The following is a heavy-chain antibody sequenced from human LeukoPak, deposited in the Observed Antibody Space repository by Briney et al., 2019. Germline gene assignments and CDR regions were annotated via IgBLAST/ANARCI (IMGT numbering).Heavy chain of an antibody. V-gene: IGHV4-38-2*01. CDR2: ISYSGST. D-gene: IGHD3-3*01. CDR1: GYSIRNGYY. J-gene: IGHJ1*01. Sequence: SETLSLTCAVSGYSIRNGYYWGWIRQPPGKGLEWIGRISYSGSTYYNPSLKSRVTISVDTSKNHFSLKLTSVTAADTAVYYCATDSNRGILEWFQYWGQGSLVTVSS. CDR3: ATDSNRGILEWFQY.